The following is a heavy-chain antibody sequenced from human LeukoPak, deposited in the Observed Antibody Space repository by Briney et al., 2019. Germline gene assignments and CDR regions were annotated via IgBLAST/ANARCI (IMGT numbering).Heavy chain of an antibody. CDR2: IRQDGGEK. CDR1: GFTFNSYW. V-gene: IGHV3-7*01. J-gene: IGHJ4*01. CDR3: ARDGTSAVLYFDL. D-gene: IGHD1/OR15-1a*01. Sequence: PGGSLTLSCAVSGFTFNSYWMNWLRQAPGQGLEWLASIRQDGGEKSYADSVKGRFTISRDNAKNSLYLQMSSLRAEDTAVYCCARDGTSAVLYFDLWGPGTLVTVSS.